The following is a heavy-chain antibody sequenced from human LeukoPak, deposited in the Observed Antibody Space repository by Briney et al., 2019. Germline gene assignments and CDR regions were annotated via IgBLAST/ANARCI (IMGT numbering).Heavy chain of an antibody. Sequence: SETLSLTCTVSGGSISSGSYYWSWIRQPAGKGLEWIGRIYTSGSTSYNPSLKSRVTISVDTSKNQFSLKLSSVTAADTAVYYCAGGLGESDYWGQGTLVTVSS. J-gene: IGHJ4*02. V-gene: IGHV4-61*02. CDR3: AGGLGESDY. CDR1: GGSISSGSYY. CDR2: IYTSGST. D-gene: IGHD3-16*01.